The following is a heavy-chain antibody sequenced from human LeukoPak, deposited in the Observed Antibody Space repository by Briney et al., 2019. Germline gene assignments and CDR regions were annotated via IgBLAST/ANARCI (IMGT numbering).Heavy chain of an antibody. D-gene: IGHD1-7*01. CDR2: IYYSGST. Sequence: SETLSLTCTVSGGSISSYYWSWIRQPPRKGLEWIGYIYYSGSTNYNPSLKSRVTISVDTSKNQFSLKLSSVTAADTAVYYCARGELNGDYFDYWGQGTLVTVSS. CDR3: ARGELNGDYFDY. CDR1: GGSISSYY. J-gene: IGHJ4*02. V-gene: IGHV4-59*01.